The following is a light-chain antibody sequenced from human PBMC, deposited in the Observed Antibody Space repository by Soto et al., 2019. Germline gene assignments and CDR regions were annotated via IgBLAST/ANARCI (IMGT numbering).Light chain of an antibody. V-gene: IGLV2-14*01. Sequence: QSVLTQPGSVCGSPGQTITISCTGTSSDVGGYNYVSWYQQHPAKAPNLMIYEVSNRPSGVSNRFSGSKSGNTASLTISGLQAEDEADYYCSSYTSSSPYVFGTGTKVTVL. CDR1: SSDVGGYNY. CDR2: EVS. J-gene: IGLJ1*01. CDR3: SSYTSSSPYV.